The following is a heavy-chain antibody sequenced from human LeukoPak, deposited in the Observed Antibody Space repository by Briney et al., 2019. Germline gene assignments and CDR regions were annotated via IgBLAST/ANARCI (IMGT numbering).Heavy chain of an antibody. Sequence: VASVKVSCKASGYTFTGYYMHWVRQAPGQGLEWMGWINPNSGGTNYAQKFQGRVTMTRDTSISTAYMELSRLRSDDTAVYYCASLLREAAASWDYWGQGTLVTVSS. V-gene: IGHV1-2*02. J-gene: IGHJ4*02. CDR3: ASLLREAAASWDY. CDR1: GYTFTGYY. D-gene: IGHD6-13*01. CDR2: INPNSGGT.